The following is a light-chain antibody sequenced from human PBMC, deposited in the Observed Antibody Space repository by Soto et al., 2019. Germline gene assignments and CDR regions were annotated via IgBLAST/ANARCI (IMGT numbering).Light chain of an antibody. J-gene: IGLJ3*02. V-gene: IGLV2-14*01. CDR1: SNDIGRYNY. CDR2: EVS. Sequence: QSALTQPASVSGSPGQSITISCTGASNDIGRYNYVSWFQQHPDKAPKLMIYEVSNRPSGVSHRFSGSKSGNTASLSISGLQAEDEADYYCSSYTSSSRGVFGGGTKLTVL. CDR3: SSYTSSSRGV.